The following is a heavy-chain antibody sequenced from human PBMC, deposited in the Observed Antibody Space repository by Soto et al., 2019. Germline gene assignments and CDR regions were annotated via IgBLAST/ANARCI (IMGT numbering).Heavy chain of an antibody. Sequence: GGSLRLACAASGLTFSSYAMHWVRQAPGKGLEWVAVISYDGSNKYYADSVKGRFTISRDNSKNTLYLQMNSLRAEDTAVYYCARDRIRGRNGMDVWGQGTTVTVSS. CDR2: ISYDGSNK. J-gene: IGHJ6*02. V-gene: IGHV3-30-3*01. D-gene: IGHD3-10*01. CDR3: ARDRIRGRNGMDV. CDR1: GLTFSSYA.